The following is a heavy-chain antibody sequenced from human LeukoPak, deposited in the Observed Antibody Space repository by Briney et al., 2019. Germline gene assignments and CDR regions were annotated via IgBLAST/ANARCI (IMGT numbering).Heavy chain of an antibody. D-gene: IGHD3-10*01. CDR2: INHSGST. CDR1: GGSFSGYY. V-gene: IGHV4-34*01. Sequence: PSETLSLTCAVYGGSFSGYYWSWIRQPPGKGLEWIGEINHSGSTNYNPSLKSRVTISVDTSKNQFSLKLSSVSAADTAVYYCARSLGPITMVRGVENLTGYWGQGTLVTVSS. CDR3: ARSLGPITMVRGVENLTGY. J-gene: IGHJ4*02.